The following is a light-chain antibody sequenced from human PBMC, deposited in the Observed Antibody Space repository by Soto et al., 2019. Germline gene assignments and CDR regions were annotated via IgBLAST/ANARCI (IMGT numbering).Light chain of an antibody. V-gene: IGKV1-5*03. CDR2: KAS. Sequence: DIQMTQSPSTLSASVGDRVTFTCRASQSISSWLAWYQQKPGKAPKLLIYKASSLESGVPSRFSGSGSGTEFTLTISSLQPDDFATYYCQQYNSLFGPGTKVDIK. CDR3: QQYNSL. CDR1: QSISSW. J-gene: IGKJ3*01.